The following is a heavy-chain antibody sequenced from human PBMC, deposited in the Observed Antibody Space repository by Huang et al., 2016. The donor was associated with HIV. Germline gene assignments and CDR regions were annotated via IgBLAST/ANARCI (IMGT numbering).Heavy chain of an antibody. V-gene: IGHV1-18*04. D-gene: IGHD3-22*01. CDR3: GGSSGYWSFDY. J-gene: IGHJ4*02. Sequence: QVQLVQSGGEVKKPGASVKVSCKASDYTFTSYGISWVRQAPGQGLEWMGWIRTNNGDTNDAQKFQGRVTMTTDTSTSTAYMELRSLRSDDTAVYYCGGSSGYWSFDYWGQGTLVTVSS. CDR1: DYTFTSYG. CDR2: IRTNNGDT.